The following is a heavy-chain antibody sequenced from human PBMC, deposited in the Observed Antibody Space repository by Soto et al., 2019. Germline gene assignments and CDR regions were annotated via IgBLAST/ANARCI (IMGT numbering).Heavy chain of an antibody. D-gene: IGHD1-26*01. CDR2: IYPGDSDT. CDR1: GYGFSSYW. CDR3: ARPVAYSGSYYFDY. V-gene: IGHV5-51*01. J-gene: IGHJ4*02. Sequence: PGESLKISCKGSGYGFSSYWVAWVRQIPGKGLEWMGIIYPGDSDTKYSPSFQGQVTISADRSISTAYLQWSSLKASDTAMYYCARPVAYSGSYYFDYWGQGTLVTVSS.